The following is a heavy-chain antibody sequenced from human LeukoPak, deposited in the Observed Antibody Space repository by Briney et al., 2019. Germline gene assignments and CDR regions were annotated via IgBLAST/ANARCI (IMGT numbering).Heavy chain of an antibody. CDR2: INHSGST. CDR1: GGSFSGYY. Sequence: SETLSLTCAVYGGSFSGYYWSWIRQPPGKGLEWIGEINHSGSTNYNPSLKSRVTISVDTSKNQFSLKLSSVTAADTAVYYCAREMTATGDRRKNYYYYMDVWGKGTTVTVSS. D-gene: IGHD7-27*01. CDR3: AREMTATGDRRKNYYYYMDV. J-gene: IGHJ6*03. V-gene: IGHV4-34*01.